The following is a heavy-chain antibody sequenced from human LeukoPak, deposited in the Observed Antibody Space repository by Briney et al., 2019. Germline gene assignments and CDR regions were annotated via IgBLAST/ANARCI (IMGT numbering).Heavy chain of an antibody. CDR1: AATFSSYG. CDR3: ASTEQWLVSGLYYYYYMDV. V-gene: IGHV1-69*05. Sequence: SVKVSCKASAATFSSYGISWVRQAPGQGLEWMGGIIPIFGTANYAQKFQGRVTITTDKYKGKAYMELSSLRPEDTAVYYCASTEQWLVSGLYYYYYMDVWGKGTTVTVS. D-gene: IGHD6-19*01. CDR2: IIPIFGTA. J-gene: IGHJ6*03.